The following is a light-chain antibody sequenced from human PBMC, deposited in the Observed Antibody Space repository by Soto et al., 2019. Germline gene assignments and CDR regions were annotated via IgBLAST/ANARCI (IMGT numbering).Light chain of an antibody. CDR2: GAS. V-gene: IGKV3-20*01. CDR1: QSVSSSY. J-gene: IGKJ1*01. CDR3: HQYGSSRT. Sequence: EFVLTQSPGTGSFPPGVMTTLSCRASQSVSSSYLAWYLQKPGQAPRLLIYGASSRATGIPDRFSGGGSGTDFTLTISRLEPEDFAVYYCHQYGSSRTFGQGTKVDIK.